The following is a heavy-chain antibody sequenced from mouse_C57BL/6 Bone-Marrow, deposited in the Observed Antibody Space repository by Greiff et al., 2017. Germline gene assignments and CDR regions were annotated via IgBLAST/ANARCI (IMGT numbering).Heavy chain of an antibody. Sequence: VQLQQPGAELVKPGASVKLSCKASGYTFTSYWMHWVKQRPGQGLEWIGMINPNSGSTNYNEKFKSKATLTVDKSSSTAYMQLSSLTSEDSAVYYCARESYYDYAGRFAYWGQGTLVTVSA. CDR1: GYTFTSYW. D-gene: IGHD2-4*01. J-gene: IGHJ3*01. V-gene: IGHV1-64*01. CDR2: INPNSGST. CDR3: ARESYYDYAGRFAY.